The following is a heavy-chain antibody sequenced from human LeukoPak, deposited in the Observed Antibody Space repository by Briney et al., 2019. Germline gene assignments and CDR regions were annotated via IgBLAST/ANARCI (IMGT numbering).Heavy chain of an antibody. CDR2: MRYDGSNT. D-gene: IGHD6-19*01. Sequence: GGSLRLSCAASVFTFSSYGMQWVRQAPGKGLEWVAFMRYDGSNTYYADSVKGRFTISRDNSKNTLYVQMNSLRGEDTAVYYCVKDLGYSSGLADYWGQGALVTVSS. CDR3: VKDLGYSSGLADY. J-gene: IGHJ4*02. CDR1: VFTFSSYG. V-gene: IGHV3-30*02.